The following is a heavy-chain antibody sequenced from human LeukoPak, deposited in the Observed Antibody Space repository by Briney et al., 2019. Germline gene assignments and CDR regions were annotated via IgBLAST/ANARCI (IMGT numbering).Heavy chain of an antibody. D-gene: IGHD3-22*01. Sequence: GGSLRLSCKASGFTFRIHGMFWVRQAPGKGLEWVASIRYDGSRQFYADSVKGRFTISRDNSRNTVDVQMNSLRSEDSALYHCAKGGQYDSVSFFDFWGQGTLVTVSS. CDR3: AKGGQYDSVSFFDF. V-gene: IGHV3-30*02. J-gene: IGHJ4*02. CDR2: IRYDGSRQ. CDR1: GFTFRIHG.